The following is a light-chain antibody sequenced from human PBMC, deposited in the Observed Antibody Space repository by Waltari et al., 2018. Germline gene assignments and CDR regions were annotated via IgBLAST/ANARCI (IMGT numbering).Light chain of an antibody. CDR2: ATS. Sequence: IVLTQFPATLSLSPGERATLSCRASQTVINTYLAWYQQKPGQAPRLLIYATSTRAPGIPDRFSGSESGTDFTLTINRLEPEDFAVYVCQLSGSSLYTFGQGTKLAIK. V-gene: IGKV3-20*01. CDR1: QTVINTY. J-gene: IGKJ2*01. CDR3: QLSGSSLYT.